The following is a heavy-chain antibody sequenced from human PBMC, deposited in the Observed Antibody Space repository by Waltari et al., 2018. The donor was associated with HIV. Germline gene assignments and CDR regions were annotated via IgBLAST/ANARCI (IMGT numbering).Heavy chain of an antibody. V-gene: IGHV3-7*01. J-gene: IGHJ4*02. Sequence: GGSLRLSCAASGFTFSSYWLSWVRQAPGKGLEWVANIKQDGSEKYYVDSVKGRFTISRDNAKNSLYLQMNSLRAEDTAVYYCARDRIAAAGIFGYSSVSLAYWGQGTLVTVSS. D-gene: IGHD6-13*01. CDR1: GFTFSSYW. CDR2: IKQDGSEK. CDR3: ARDRIAAAGIFGYSSVSLAY.